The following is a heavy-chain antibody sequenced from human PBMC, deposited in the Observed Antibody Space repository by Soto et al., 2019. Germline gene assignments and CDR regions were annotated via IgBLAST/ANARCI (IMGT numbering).Heavy chain of an antibody. CDR2: IKSETDGGTT. CDR3: TTYSSSRAADY. V-gene: IGHV3-15*07. J-gene: IGHJ4*02. D-gene: IGHD6-13*01. Sequence: GGSLRLSCGASGFTFSNAWMKWVRQAPGKGLEWVGRIKSETDGGTTEYAAPVKGRFTISRDDSKNTLYLQMNSLKTEDTAVYYCTTYSSSRAADYWGQGTLVTVSS. CDR1: GFTFSNAW.